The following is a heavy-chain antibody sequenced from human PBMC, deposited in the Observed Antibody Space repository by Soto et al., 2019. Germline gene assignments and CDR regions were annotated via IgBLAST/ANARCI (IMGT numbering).Heavy chain of an antibody. CDR3: ARSGSYHAIDS. Sequence: EVQLVESGGGLVQPGGSLRLSCAASGFTFSDYYMDWVRQAPGQGREWVGRTRNKANRYTTEYAASVKARFTISGDDSKNSLYLQMNSLTTEDTAVYYCARSGSYHAIDSWGQGTLVTVSS. CDR1: GFTFSDYY. CDR2: TRNKANRYTT. V-gene: IGHV3-72*01. D-gene: IGHD1-26*01. J-gene: IGHJ4*02.